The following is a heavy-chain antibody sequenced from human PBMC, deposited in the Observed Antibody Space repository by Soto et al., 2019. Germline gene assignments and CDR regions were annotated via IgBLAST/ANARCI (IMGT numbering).Heavy chain of an antibody. CDR1: GYTFTGQY. CDR2: INPNSGGT. D-gene: IGHD3-10*01. V-gene: IGHV1-2*02. J-gene: IGHJ3*01. CDR3: TRVSMAHDAFDV. Sequence: ASVKVSCKASGYTFTGQYMHWVRQAPGQGLEWMGWINPNSGGTKYAQKFQGRVTMTRXTXXSXXXMXLXXLMXDXTAIYYCTRVSMAHDAFDVWGQGTMVTVSS.